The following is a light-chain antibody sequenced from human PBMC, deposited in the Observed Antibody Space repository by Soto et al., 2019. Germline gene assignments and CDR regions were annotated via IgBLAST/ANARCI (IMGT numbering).Light chain of an antibody. Sequence: DIQMTQSPSSLSASVGDRVTITCRASQSISSYLNWYQQKPWKAPKLLIYAASSLQSGIPSRFRGSGSGTDFTLTISSLQPEDFATYYCQQSYSTIITFGQGTRLEIK. CDR2: AAS. CDR1: QSISSY. J-gene: IGKJ5*01. CDR3: QQSYSTIIT. V-gene: IGKV1-39*01.